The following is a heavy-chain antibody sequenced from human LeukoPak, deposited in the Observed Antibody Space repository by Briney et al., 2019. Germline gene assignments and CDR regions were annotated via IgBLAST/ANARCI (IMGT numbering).Heavy chain of an antibody. J-gene: IGHJ6*03. CDR1: GYTFTDYY. D-gene: IGHD4-17*01. V-gene: IGHV1-2*02. CDR3: ARDGYGDDYAQYHYMDV. CDR2: INPNSGGT. Sequence: GASVKVSCKPSGYTFTDYYIHWVRQAPGQGLEWMGWINPNSGGTNYAQNFQGRVTMTTDTSASTAYMELRSLRSDDTAIYYCARDGYGDDYAQYHYMDVWGEGTTVTISS.